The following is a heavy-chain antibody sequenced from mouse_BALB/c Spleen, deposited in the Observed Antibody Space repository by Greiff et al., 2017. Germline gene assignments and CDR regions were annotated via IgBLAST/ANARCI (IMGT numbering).Heavy chain of an antibody. CDR1: GFSLTSYG. CDR2: IWAGGST. Sequence: VKLMESGPGLVAPSQSLSITCTVSGFSLTSYGVHWVRQPPGKGLEWLGVIWAGGSTNYNSALMSRLSISKDNSKSQVFLKMNSLQTDDTAMYYCARAPNWDGLAYWGQGTLVTVSA. J-gene: IGHJ3*01. V-gene: IGHV2-9*02. D-gene: IGHD4-1*02. CDR3: ARAPNWDGLAY.